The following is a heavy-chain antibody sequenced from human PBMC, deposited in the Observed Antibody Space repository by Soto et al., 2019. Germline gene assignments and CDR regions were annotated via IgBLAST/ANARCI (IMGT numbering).Heavy chain of an antibody. CDR1: EITFSGSY. D-gene: IGHD3-10*01. J-gene: IGHJ4*02. V-gene: IGHV3-73*01. CDR2: IRSRADNYAT. Sequence: EVHLVESGGDLVQPGGSLILSCAASEITFSGSYLHWVRQASGRGLEWVGHIRSRADNYATSSAASVKGRFIFSRDDSKNTAFLQMNSLKTEDTAVYYCAIRDYWGQGTLVSVSS. CDR3: AIRDY.